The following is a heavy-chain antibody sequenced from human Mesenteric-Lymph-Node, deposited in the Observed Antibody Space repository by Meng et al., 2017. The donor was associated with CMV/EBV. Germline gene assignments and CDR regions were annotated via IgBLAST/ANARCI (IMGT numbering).Heavy chain of an antibody. CDR2: IKQDGSGK. J-gene: IGHJ6*02. V-gene: IGHV3-7*01. D-gene: IGHD6-6*01. CDR1: GFTFSSYW. CDR3: AGTLKSSSSRRYYYYGMDV. Sequence: GGSLRLSCAASGFTFSSYWMSWVRQAPGKGLEWVANIKQDGSGKYYVDSVKGRFTISRDNAKNSLYLQMNSLRAEDTAVYYCAGTLKSSSSRRYYYYGMDVWGQGTTVTVSS.